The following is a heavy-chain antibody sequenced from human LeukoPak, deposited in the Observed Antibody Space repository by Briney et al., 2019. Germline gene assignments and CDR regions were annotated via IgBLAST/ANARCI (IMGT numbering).Heavy chain of an antibody. J-gene: IGHJ4*02. V-gene: IGHV1-18*01. CDR2: ISAYNGNT. CDR1: GYTFTSYG. CDR3: ARVTGSRFGELLLNPDY. Sequence: ASVKVSCKASGYTFTSYGISWVRQAPGQGLEWMGWISAYNGNTNYAQKLQGRVTMTTDTSTSTAYMELRSLRSDDTAVYYCARVTGSRFGELLLNPDYWGQGTLVTVSS. D-gene: IGHD3-10*01.